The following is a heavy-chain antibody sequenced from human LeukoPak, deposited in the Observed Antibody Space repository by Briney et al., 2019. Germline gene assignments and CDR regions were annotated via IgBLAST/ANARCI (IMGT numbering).Heavy chain of an antibody. D-gene: IGHD4-17*01. V-gene: IGHV3-30*03. Sequence: GGSLRLSCAASGFTFTSYGMHWVRQAPGKGLEWVAVISYDGRNKYYADSVKGRFTISRDNSKNTLYLQMNSLRAEDTAVYYCATSTLILRLIFDYWGQGTLVTVSS. CDR2: ISYDGRNK. CDR3: ATSTLILRLIFDY. J-gene: IGHJ4*02. CDR1: GFTFTSYG.